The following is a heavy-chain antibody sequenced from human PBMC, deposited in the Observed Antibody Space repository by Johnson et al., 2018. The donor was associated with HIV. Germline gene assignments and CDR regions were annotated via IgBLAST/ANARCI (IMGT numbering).Heavy chain of an antibody. Sequence: QVQLVESGGGLVKPGGSLRLSCAVSTFTFSDYYMRWIRQAPGKGLEWVAIISFDENDQSYHGTNKYHADSVTGRFTISRDNSKNTLFLQMNSLRTEDTAVYYCARGVSGSGYYFYLGDAFDIWGKGTMVIVSS. V-gene: IGHV3-30-3*01. D-gene: IGHD3-22*01. CDR2: ISFDENDQSYHGTNK. J-gene: IGHJ3*02. CDR3: ARGVSGSGYYFYLGDAFDI. CDR1: TFTFSDYY.